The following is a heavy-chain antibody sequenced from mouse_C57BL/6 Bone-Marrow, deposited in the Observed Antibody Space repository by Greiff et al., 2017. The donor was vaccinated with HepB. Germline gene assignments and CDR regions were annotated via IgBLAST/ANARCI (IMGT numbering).Heavy chain of an antibody. CDR2: ISSGSSTI. Sequence: EVQLVESGGGLVKPGGSLKLSCAASGFTFSDYGMHWVRQAPEKGLEWVAYISSGSSTIYYADTVKGRFTISRDNAKNTLFLQMTSLRSEDTAMYYCATITTVVAPGIWGQGTTLTVSS. J-gene: IGHJ2*01. D-gene: IGHD1-1*01. CDR1: GFTFSDYG. V-gene: IGHV5-17*01. CDR3: ATITTVVAPGI.